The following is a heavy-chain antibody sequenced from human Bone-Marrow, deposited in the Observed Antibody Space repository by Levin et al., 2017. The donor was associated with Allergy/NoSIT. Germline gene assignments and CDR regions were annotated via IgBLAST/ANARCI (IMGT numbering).Heavy chain of an antibody. CDR2: ISSSGRT. J-gene: IGHJ4*02. V-gene: IGHV4-61*01. D-gene: IGHD3-9*01. CDR1: GGSISSDTYY. Sequence: SETLSLTCTVSGGSISSDTYYWSWIRQPPGTGLEWIGYISSSGRTYYNPSLLSRVTISLHTSNNQFSLKLTSVTPADTAVYYCARDDYSDFTGWVWGQGSLVTVSS. CDR3: ARDDYSDFTGWV.